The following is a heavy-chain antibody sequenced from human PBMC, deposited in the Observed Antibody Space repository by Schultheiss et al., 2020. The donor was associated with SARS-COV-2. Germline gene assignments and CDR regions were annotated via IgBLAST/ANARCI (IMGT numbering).Heavy chain of an antibody. Sequence: SETLSLTCTVSGGSISSGGYYWSWIRQHPGKGLEWIGYIYYSGSTYYNPSLKSRVTISVDTSKNQFSLKLSSVTAADTAVYYCARDQRYCSGGSCYVRGRHGMDVWGQGTTVTVSS. D-gene: IGHD2-15*01. CDR3: ARDQRYCSGGSCYVRGRHGMDV. J-gene: IGHJ6*02. CDR2: IYYSGST. V-gene: IGHV4-31*03. CDR1: GGSISSGGYY.